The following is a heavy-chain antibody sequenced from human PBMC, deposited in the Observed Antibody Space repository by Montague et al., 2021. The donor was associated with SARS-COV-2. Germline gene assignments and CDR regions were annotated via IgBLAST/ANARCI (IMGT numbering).Heavy chain of an antibody. CDR1: GGSFSDDY. J-gene: IGHJ5*01. CDR2: VYHSGST. V-gene: IGHV4-34*01. Sequence: SETLSLTCAVSGGSFSDDYWSWIRQSPGKGLEWIGEVYHSGSTTYNPSVRSRVLISIDTSRNQISLNLRSVTAADTAVYYCARGGIRFGMNRGVRSRSFDSWGQGTLVTVSS. CDR3: ARGGIRFGMNRGVRSRSFDS. D-gene: IGHD3-10*01.